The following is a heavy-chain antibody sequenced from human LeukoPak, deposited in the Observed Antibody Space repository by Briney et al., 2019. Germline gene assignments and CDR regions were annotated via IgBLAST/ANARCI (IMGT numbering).Heavy chain of an antibody. Sequence: PGGSLRLSCADSAFTYSSYAMSWVRQAPGKGLEWVSAISGSGGSTYYADSVKGRFTISRDNSKNTLYLQMNSLRAEDTAVYYCAKVSGGDYEIYDAFDIWGPGTMVTVSS. CDR3: AKVSGGDYEIYDAFDI. V-gene: IGHV3-23*01. J-gene: IGHJ3*02. D-gene: IGHD4-17*01. CDR1: AFTYSSYA. CDR2: ISGSGGST.